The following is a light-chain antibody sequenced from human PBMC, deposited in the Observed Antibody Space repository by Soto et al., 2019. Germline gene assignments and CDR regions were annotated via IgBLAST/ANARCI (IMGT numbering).Light chain of an antibody. CDR3: QHYGSSPRT. CDR2: GAS. V-gene: IGKV3-20*01. Sequence: EIVLTQSPGTLSLSPGERATLSCRASQSVSSSFLAWYQQKPGQAPRLLIYGASSRATGIPDRFSGSGYGTDFTLTISRLEPEDFAVDYWQHYGSSPRTFGQGTKLEIK. J-gene: IGKJ2*01. CDR1: QSVSSSF.